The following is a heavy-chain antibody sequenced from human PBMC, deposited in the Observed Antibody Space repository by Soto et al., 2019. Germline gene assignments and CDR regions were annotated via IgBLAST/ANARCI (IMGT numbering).Heavy chain of an antibody. J-gene: IGHJ4*02. CDR3: ARDRVKYCSSTSCYPHLPYFDY. Sequence: ASLKVCCKASGYTFTSYGIIWVRHAPGQGLEFMGWISAYNGNTNYAQKLQGRVTMTTDTSTSTAYMELRSLRSDDTAVYYCARDRVKYCSSTSCYPHLPYFDYWGQGTLVTVSS. CDR2: ISAYNGNT. D-gene: IGHD2-2*01. V-gene: IGHV1-18*04. CDR1: GYTFTSYG.